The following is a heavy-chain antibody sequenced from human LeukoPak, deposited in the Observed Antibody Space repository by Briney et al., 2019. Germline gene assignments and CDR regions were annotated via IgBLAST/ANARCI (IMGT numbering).Heavy chain of an antibody. CDR2: ISGSGGSA. Sequence: GGSLRLSCAASGFTFSSYAMSWVRQAPGKGLEWVSAISGSGGSAYYAGSVKGRFTISRDNSKNTLYLQMNSLRAEDTAVYYCAKTPYDSSGYYDYWGQGTLVTVSS. CDR1: GFTFSSYA. D-gene: IGHD3-22*01. CDR3: AKTPYDSSGYYDY. V-gene: IGHV3-23*01. J-gene: IGHJ4*02.